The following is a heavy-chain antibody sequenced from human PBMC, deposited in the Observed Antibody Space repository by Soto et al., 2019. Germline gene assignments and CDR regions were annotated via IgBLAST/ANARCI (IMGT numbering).Heavy chain of an antibody. CDR2: TYYRSKWYN. CDR1: GDSDSRNSAA. J-gene: IGHJ6*02. V-gene: IGHV6-1*01. D-gene: IGHD3-3*01. Sequence: HTLPLTCAISGDSDSRNSAASNWNKQSPSRGLEWLGRTYYRSKWYNDYAVSVKSRITINPDTSKNQFSLQLNSVTPEDTAVYYCARGEEWLLYYYYGMDVWGQGTTVTVSS. CDR3: ARGEEWLLYYYYGMDV.